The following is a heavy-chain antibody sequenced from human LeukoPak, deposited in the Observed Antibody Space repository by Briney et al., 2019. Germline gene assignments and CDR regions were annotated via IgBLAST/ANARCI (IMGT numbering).Heavy chain of an antibody. CDR3: ARVSMVRGVIIFFDY. J-gene: IGHJ4*02. Sequence: SETLSLTCSVAGGSINSYYWSWIRQPPGKGLGCIGYIHYTGSTNYNPSLKSRVTISVDTSKNQFSLKLSSVTAADTAVYYCARVSMVRGVIIFFDYWGQGTLVTVSS. CDR1: GGSINSYY. D-gene: IGHD3-10*01. V-gene: IGHV4-59*12. CDR2: IHYTGST.